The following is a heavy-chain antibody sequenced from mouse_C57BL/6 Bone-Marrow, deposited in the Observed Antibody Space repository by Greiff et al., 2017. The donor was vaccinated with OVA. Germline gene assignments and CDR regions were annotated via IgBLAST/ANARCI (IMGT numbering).Heavy chain of an antibody. CDR1: GFTFSSYG. V-gene: IGHV5-6*01. D-gene: IGHD1-1*01. J-gene: IGHJ2*01. CDR3: ARHGSSYGY. Sequence: EVKLMESGGDLVKPGGSLKLSCAASGFTFSSYGMSWVRQTPDKRLEWVATISSGGSYTYYPDSVKGRITISRDNAKNTLYLQMSSLKSEDTAMYYCARHGSSYGYWGQGTTLTVSS. CDR2: ISSGGSYT.